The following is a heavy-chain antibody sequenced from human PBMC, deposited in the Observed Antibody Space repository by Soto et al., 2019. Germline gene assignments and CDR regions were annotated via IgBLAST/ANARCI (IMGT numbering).Heavy chain of an antibody. CDR2: IYYSGST. CDR3: ARGHYYYGMDV. J-gene: IGHJ6*02. Sequence: KASETLSLTCTVSGGSISSSSYCWGWIRQPPGKGLEWIGSIYYSGSTYYTPSLKSRLTMSMDRANDHFSLNLTSVTAADTAVYFCARGHYYYGMDVWGQGATVTVSS. CDR1: GGSISSSSYC. V-gene: IGHV4-39*07.